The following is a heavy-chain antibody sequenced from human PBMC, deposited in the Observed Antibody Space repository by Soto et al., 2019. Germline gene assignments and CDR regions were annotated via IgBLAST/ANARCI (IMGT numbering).Heavy chain of an antibody. D-gene: IGHD4-17*01. CDR1: GGSISSGCYS. Sequence: TLSLPCAVSGGSISSGCYSWSWIRQPPGKGLEWIVYTYYSGNTYYNPSLKSRVTISVDGSQNQFSLELRSVTAADTAVYFCARALNSGESFDDWGQGTLVTVSS. CDR2: TYYSGNT. V-gene: IGHV4-30-2*01. J-gene: IGHJ4*02. CDR3: ARALNSGESFDD.